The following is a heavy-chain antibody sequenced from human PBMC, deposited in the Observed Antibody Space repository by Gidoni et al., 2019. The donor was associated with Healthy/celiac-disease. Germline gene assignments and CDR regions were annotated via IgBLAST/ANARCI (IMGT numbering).Heavy chain of an antibody. Sequence: EVQLVESGGGLVKPGGSLRLSCAASGFTFSNAWMSWVRQAPGKGLAWVGRIKSKTDGGTTDYAAPVKGRFTISRDDSKNTLYLQMNSLKTEDTAVYYCTTGRGYDYIWGSYRYVGYFDYWGQGTLVTVSS. CDR3: TTGRGYDYIWGSYRYVGYFDY. J-gene: IGHJ4*02. CDR1: GFTFSNAW. V-gene: IGHV3-15*01. D-gene: IGHD3-16*02. CDR2: IKSKTDGGTT.